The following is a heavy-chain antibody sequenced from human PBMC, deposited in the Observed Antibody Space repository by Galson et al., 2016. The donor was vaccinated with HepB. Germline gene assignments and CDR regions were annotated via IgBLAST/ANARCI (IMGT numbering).Heavy chain of an antibody. V-gene: IGHV3-66*04. CDR2: IYSGGRT. Sequence: SLRLSCAASGFTVNSNYISWVRQAPGKGLEWVSVIYSGGRTDYADSVKGRFTISRDNSKNKVYLQMNSLRAEDTAIYFCARHYSSRWFFAFWGQGTLLTVSS. D-gene: IGHD6-13*01. J-gene: IGHJ4*02. CDR3: ARHYSSRWFFAF. CDR1: GFTVNSNY.